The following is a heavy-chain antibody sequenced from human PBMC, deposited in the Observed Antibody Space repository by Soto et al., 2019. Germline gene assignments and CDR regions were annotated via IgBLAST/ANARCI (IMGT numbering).Heavy chain of an antibody. CDR3: ARDYYDSSGYYTLDY. CDR2: IIPIFGTA. Sequence: QVQLVQSGAEVKKPGSSVKVSCKASGGTFSSYAISWVRQAPGQGLEWMGGIIPIFGTANYAQKFQGRVTITADESTSTAYMALSSLRSEDTAVYYCARDYYDSSGYYTLDYWGQGTLVTVSS. V-gene: IGHV1-69*12. CDR1: GGTFSSYA. J-gene: IGHJ4*02. D-gene: IGHD3-22*01.